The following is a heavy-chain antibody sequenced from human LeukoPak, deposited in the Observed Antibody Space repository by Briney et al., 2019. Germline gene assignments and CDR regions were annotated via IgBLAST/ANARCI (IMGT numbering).Heavy chain of an antibody. D-gene: IGHD2-15*01. CDR3: ARVPYGGSSGS. V-gene: IGHV3-53*01. CDR1: GFTVSTNY. Sequence: GGSLRLSCAASGFTVSTNYMTWVRQAPGKGLEWVSVIYSSGSTYYPDSVKGRFTISRDNSKNTLYLQMNSLRAEDTAVYYCARVPYGGSSGSWGQGTLVTVSS. J-gene: IGHJ5*02. CDR2: IYSSGST.